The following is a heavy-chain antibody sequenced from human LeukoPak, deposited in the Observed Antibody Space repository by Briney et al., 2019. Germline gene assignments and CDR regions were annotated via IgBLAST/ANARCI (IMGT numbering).Heavy chain of an antibody. Sequence: SETLSLTCAVYGGSFSGYYWSWIRQPPGKGLEWIGEINHSGSTNYNPSLKRRVTISVDTSKNQFSLKLSSVTAADTAVYYCARGYGVYYGSGSYYRDYYYGMDVWGKGTTVTVSS. D-gene: IGHD3-10*01. V-gene: IGHV4-34*01. CDR3: ARGYGVYYGSGSYYRDYYYGMDV. CDR1: GGSFSGYY. CDR2: INHSGST. J-gene: IGHJ6*04.